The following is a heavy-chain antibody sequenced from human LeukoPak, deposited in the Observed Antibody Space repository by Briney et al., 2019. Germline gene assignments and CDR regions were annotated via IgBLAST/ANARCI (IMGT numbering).Heavy chain of an antibody. CDR1: KFTFSNYA. CDR3: AKDVRGGDPTIEPTDH. Sequence: GGSLRLSCAASKFTFSNYAMSWVRQAPGKGLEWVSTISGNGRKTYYADSVKGRFTISRDNSKNTVSLQMNSLRAEDTAVYYCAKDVRGGDPTIEPTDHWGQGTLVIVSS. D-gene: IGHD3-10*02. CDR2: ISGNGRKT. V-gene: IGHV3-23*01. J-gene: IGHJ4*02.